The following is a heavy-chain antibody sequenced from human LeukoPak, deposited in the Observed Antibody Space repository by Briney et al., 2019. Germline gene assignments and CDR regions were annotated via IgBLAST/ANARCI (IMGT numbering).Heavy chain of an antibody. CDR1: GGTFSSYA. V-gene: IGHV1-69*01. J-gene: IGHJ6*04. Sequence: SVKVSCKASGGTFSSYAISWVRQAPGQGLEWMGGIIPIFGTANYAQKFQGRVTITADESTSTAYMELSSLRSEDTAVYYWAGVYFDILNGYYPPDYYYGMDVWGKGTTVTVSS. CDR3: AGVYFDILNGYYPPDYYYGMDV. D-gene: IGHD3-9*01. CDR2: IIPIFGTA.